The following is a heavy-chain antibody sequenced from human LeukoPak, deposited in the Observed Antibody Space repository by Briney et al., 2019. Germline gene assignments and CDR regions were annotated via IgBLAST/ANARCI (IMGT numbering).Heavy chain of an antibody. CDR3: ARESSSGSYQHDY. J-gene: IGHJ4*02. CDR2: TSAYNGAT. D-gene: IGHD3-10*01. Sequence: ASVKVSCKASGYSFPSYGISWVRQAPGQGLECMGWTSAYNGATIYAQRFQGRVTITTDTFTSTAYMEVRSLRSDDTAVYYCARESSSGSYQHDYWGQGTLVTVSS. V-gene: IGHV1-18*01. CDR1: GYSFPSYG.